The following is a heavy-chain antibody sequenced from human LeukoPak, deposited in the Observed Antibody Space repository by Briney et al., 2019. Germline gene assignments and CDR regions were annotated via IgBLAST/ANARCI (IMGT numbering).Heavy chain of an antibody. J-gene: IGHJ4*02. D-gene: IGHD1-26*01. Sequence: GASVKVSCKASGYTFTDNFIHWVRQAPGQGLEWMGWINPNSGGTNYAQKFQGRVTMTRDTSISTAYMELSRLRSDDTAVYYCARDWSSGSLDYWGQGTLVTVSS. V-gene: IGHV1-2*02. CDR1: GYTFTDNF. CDR3: ARDWSSGSLDY. CDR2: INPNSGGT.